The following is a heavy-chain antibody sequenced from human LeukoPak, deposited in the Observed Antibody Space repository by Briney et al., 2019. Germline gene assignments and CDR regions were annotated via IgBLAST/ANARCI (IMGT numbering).Heavy chain of an antibody. Sequence: GGSLRLSCAASGFTFSSYAMSWVRQAPGKGLERVSAISGSGGSTYYADSVKGRFTISRDNSKNTLYLQMNSLRAEDTAVYYCAKLADGTSMVRGVIIGSFDYWGQGTLVTVSS. CDR1: GFTFSSYA. CDR3: AKLADGTSMVRGVIIGSFDY. D-gene: IGHD3-10*01. CDR2: ISGSGGST. V-gene: IGHV3-23*01. J-gene: IGHJ4*02.